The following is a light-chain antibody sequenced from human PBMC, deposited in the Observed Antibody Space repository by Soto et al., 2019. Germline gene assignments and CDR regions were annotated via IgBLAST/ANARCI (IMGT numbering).Light chain of an antibody. CDR3: HQYGISP. CDR2: GAS. Sequence: EIVLTQSPGTLSLSPGERAPLSCRASQSVSSNYLAWYQQKPGQAPRLLIYGASSRATGIPDRFSGGGSGTECSLTISRLEPDECAVYYCHQYGISPFGGGNKVEIK. CDR1: QSVSSNY. V-gene: IGKV3-20*01. J-gene: IGKJ4*01.